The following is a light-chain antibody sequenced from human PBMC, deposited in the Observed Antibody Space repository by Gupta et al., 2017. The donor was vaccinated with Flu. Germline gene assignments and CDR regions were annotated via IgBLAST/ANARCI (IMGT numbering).Light chain of an antibody. Sequence: KLGDKYSGQYQQNPGQSPMLVIYQDNKRPSGISERFTGSNSGNTATLTTRGNQAMDEADYYRHEWDSSTVVFGGGTKVTVL. CDR3: HEWDSSTVV. CDR2: QDN. V-gene: IGLV3-1*01. CDR1: KLGDKY. J-gene: IGLJ2*01.